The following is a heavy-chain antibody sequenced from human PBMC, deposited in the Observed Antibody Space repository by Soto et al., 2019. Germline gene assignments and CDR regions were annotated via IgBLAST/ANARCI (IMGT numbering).Heavy chain of an antibody. D-gene: IGHD3-10*01. CDR2: ISYDGSNK. Sequence: QVQLVESGGGVVQPGRSLRLSCAASGFTFSSYGMHWVRQAPGKGLEWVAVISYDGSNKYYADSVKGRFTISRDNSKNTLYLQMNSLRAEDTAVYYCAKGGEMAPYSMDVWGQGTTVTVSS. CDR3: AKGGEMAPYSMDV. J-gene: IGHJ6*02. CDR1: GFTFSSYG. V-gene: IGHV3-30*18.